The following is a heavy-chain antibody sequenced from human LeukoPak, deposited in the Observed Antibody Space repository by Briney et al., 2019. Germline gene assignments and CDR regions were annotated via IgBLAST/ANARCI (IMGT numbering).Heavy chain of an antibody. CDR2: INHSGST. J-gene: IGHJ4*02. CDR3: ARGPLGYCSSTSCYIRGAPFDY. Sequence: PSETLSLTCAVYGGSFSGYYWSWIRQPPGKGLEWLGEINHSGSTNYNPSLKSRVTISVDTSKNQFSLKLSSVTAADTAVYYCARGPLGYCSSTSCYIRGAPFDYWGQGTLVTVSS. CDR1: GGSFSGYY. V-gene: IGHV4-34*01. D-gene: IGHD2-2*02.